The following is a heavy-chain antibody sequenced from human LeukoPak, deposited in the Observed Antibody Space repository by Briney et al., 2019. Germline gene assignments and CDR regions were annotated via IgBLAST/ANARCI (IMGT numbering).Heavy chain of an antibody. CDR1: GFTFDDYA. D-gene: IGHD5-18*01. J-gene: IGHJ4*02. Sequence: GGSLRLSCAASGFTFDDYAMHWVRQAPGKGLEWVSGISWNSGSIGYADSVKGRFTISRDNAKNSLYLQMNSLRAEDTAVYYCASLGYSYGYYWGQGTLVTVSS. V-gene: IGHV3-9*01. CDR2: ISWNSGSI. CDR3: ASLGYSYGYY.